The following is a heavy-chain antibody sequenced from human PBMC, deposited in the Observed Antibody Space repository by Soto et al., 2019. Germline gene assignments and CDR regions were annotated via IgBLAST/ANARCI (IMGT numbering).Heavy chain of an antibody. V-gene: IGHV4-30-4*01. CDR1: GGTISSDDYY. CDR3: ARDLDGLHDDTSGPFPRPG. CDR2: IHSSGSI. D-gene: IGHD3-22*01. J-gene: IGHJ1*01. Sequence: SATLSLTCTVSGGTISSDDYYWSWIRQAPGRGLEWIGYIHSSGSIYYNPSLKSRATMSIATAGNQFSLKVSSVTVADTAVYYCARDLDGLHDDTSGPFPRPGWGQGTLVTVSS.